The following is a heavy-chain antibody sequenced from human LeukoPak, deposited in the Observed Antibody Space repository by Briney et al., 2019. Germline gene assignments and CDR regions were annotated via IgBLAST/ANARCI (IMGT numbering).Heavy chain of an antibody. CDR2: IWYDGSNK. CDR1: GFTFSSYG. D-gene: IGHD3-10*01. V-gene: IGHV3-33*01. Sequence: GGSLRLSCAASGFTFSSYGMHWVRQAPGKGLEWVAVIWYDGSNKYYADSVKGRFTISRDNSKNTLYLQMNSLRAEDTAVYYCAGDGITMVRGVSFYYGMGVWGKGTTVTVSS. J-gene: IGHJ6*04. CDR3: AGDGITMVRGVSFYYGMGV.